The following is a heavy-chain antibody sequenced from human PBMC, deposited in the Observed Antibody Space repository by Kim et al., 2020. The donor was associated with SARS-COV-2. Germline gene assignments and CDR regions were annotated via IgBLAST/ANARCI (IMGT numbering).Heavy chain of an antibody. Sequence: ASVKVSCKASGYTFTSYFMHWVRQAPGQGLEWMGIINTSDGITNYAQKFQGRVTMTRDTSTSTVYMELSSLRSEDTAVYYCTKYGGRNPFDYWGQGTLVT. D-gene: IGHD1-26*01. CDR1: GYTFTSYF. CDR2: INTSDGIT. J-gene: IGHJ4*02. CDR3: TKYGGRNPFDY. V-gene: IGHV1-46*01.